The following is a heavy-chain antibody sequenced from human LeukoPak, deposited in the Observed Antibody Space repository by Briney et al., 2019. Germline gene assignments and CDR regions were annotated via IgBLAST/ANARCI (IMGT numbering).Heavy chain of an antibody. CDR3: AKGGLVGYNAVFDY. J-gene: IGHJ4*02. CDR2: IIAGDGSS. V-gene: IGHV3-23*01. Sequence: PRRALRLSCATSGFTFSGNAMSWVRQAPRRGVEWVSGIIAGDGSSHYADSVKGRVTISVDNSKNKLYLQMSSVRAEDTAVYYCAKGGLVGYNAVFDYWGQGTLVTVSS. CDR1: GFTFSGNA. D-gene: IGHD5-24*01.